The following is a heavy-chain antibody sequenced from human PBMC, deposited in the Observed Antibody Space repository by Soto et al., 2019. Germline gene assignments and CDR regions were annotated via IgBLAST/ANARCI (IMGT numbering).Heavy chain of an antibody. J-gene: IGHJ4*02. CDR2: IYYSGST. CDR1: GGSISSSSYY. V-gene: IGHV4-39*01. D-gene: IGHD6-13*01. CDR3: ARLTPLVLWTH. Sequence: QLQLQESGPGLVKPSETLSLTCTVSGGSISSSSYYWGWIRQPPGKGLEGIGGIYYSGSTYYNPSLKSRVTISVDTSKNQFSLKLSSVTAADTAVYYCARLTPLVLWTHWGQGTLVTVSS.